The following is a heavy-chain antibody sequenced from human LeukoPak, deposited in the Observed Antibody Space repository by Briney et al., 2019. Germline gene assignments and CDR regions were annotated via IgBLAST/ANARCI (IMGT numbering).Heavy chain of an antibody. CDR3: AKDASYYDSSGSLLYYFDY. Sequence: PGGSLRLSCAASGFTLSSYAMSWVRQAPGKGLEWVSAISGSGGSTYYADSVKGRFTISRDNSKNTLYLQMNSLRAEDTAVYYCAKDASYYDSSGSLLYYFDYWGQGTLVTVSS. V-gene: IGHV3-23*01. CDR2: ISGSGGST. CDR1: GFTLSSYA. D-gene: IGHD3-22*01. J-gene: IGHJ4*02.